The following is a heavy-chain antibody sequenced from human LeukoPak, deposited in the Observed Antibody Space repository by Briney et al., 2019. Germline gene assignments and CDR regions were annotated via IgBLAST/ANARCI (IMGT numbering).Heavy chain of an antibody. CDR1: GYTFTAYY. CDR2: INPNSGGT. V-gene: IGHV1-2*04. Sequence: ASVKVSCKASGYTFTAYYIHWVRQAPGQGLEWMGWINPNSGGTNYAQKFQGWVTMTRDTSISTAYMELSRLRSDDTAVYYCARAHDSSGWFYRPGGFDYWGQGTLVTVSS. CDR3: ARAHDSSGWFYRPGGFDY. D-gene: IGHD6-19*01. J-gene: IGHJ4*02.